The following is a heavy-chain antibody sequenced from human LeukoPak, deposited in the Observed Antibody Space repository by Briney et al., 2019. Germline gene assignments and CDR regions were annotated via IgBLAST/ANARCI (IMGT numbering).Heavy chain of an antibody. Sequence: GGSLRLSCAASGFTVSTYYMTWVRQAPGKGLGCVPVIYSGGSTYYADSVKGRFTVSRDNSKNTLYLQMNSLRAEDTAMYYCARGLGYCTSTTCLLPFDYWGQGTLVTVSS. D-gene: IGHD2-2*01. J-gene: IGHJ4*02. CDR3: ARGLGYCTSTTCLLPFDY. CDR2: IYSGGST. V-gene: IGHV3-53*01. CDR1: GFTVSTYY.